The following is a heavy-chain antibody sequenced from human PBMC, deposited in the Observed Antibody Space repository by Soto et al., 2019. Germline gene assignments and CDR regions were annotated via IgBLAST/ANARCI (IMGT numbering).Heavy chain of an antibody. CDR2: IHYTGAI. CDR3: ARADDGGDRNYSALDV. Sequence: QVLLQQSGPGLVEPSQTLSLTCAVSGGSISSEYYHWTWIRQSPGKGLEWIGYIHYTGAIMYNPSFKSRLTMSVDPSKNQSSLQLTSVTAADTAVYFCARADDGGDRNYSALDVWGQGTTVTVSS. J-gene: IGHJ6*02. V-gene: IGHV4-30-4*08. CDR1: GGSISSEYYH. D-gene: IGHD4-4*01.